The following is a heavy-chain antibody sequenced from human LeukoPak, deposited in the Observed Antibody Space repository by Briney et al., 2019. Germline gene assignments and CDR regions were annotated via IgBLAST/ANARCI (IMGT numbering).Heavy chain of an antibody. J-gene: IGHJ4*02. Sequence: SETLSLTCTVFGDSVSSSNYYWAWFRQPPGKGLDWIGSLYYDGRTYYSPSLESRVTISVDTSKNQFSLKLSSVTAADTAVYYCARVLGDNDYGESWGQGTLVTVSS. V-gene: IGHV4-39*07. CDR1: GDSVSSSNYY. CDR2: LYYDGRT. CDR3: ARVLGDNDYGES. D-gene: IGHD4-17*01.